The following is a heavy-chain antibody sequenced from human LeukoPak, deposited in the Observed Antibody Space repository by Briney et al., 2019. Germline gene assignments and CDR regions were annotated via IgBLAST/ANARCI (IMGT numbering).Heavy chain of an antibody. CDR2: LYNSGST. CDR1: GDSISTYY. CDR3: ARNLGGNGGSDY. D-gene: IGHD5-12*01. Sequence: SETLSLTCTVSGDSISTYYWSWIRQPPGQGLELIGYLYNSGSTTYNPSLKSRVTISLDTSENQFSLNLSSVTAADTAVYYCARNLGGNGGSDYWGQGTLVTVSS. V-gene: IGHV4-59*01. J-gene: IGHJ4*02.